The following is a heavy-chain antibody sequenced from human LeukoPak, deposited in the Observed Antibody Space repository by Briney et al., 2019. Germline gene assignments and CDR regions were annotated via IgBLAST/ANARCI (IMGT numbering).Heavy chain of an antibody. D-gene: IGHD6-13*01. CDR1: GFTFSNYA. Sequence: GESLRLSCAASGFTFSNYAFHWVRQAPGKGLEWVAVISYDGSNKYYADSVKGRFTISRDDSKNTLYLQMNSLRAEDTAVYYCARDLGYSSSWYLVYWGQGTLVTVSS. CDR3: ARDLGYSSSWYLVY. J-gene: IGHJ4*02. CDR2: ISYDGSNK. V-gene: IGHV3-30-3*01.